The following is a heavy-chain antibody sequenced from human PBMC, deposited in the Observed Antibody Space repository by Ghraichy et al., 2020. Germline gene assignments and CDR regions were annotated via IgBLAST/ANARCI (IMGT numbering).Heavy chain of an antibody. Sequence: ESLNISCTVSGSSISGYYWSWVRQSAGKGLEWIGRIYNSGSTNYNPSLKTRLTMSADTAKNQFSLKLTSVTAADAAVYYCAKGEWELENWGPGTRVTISS. J-gene: IGHJ4*02. CDR3: AKGEWELEN. CDR1: GSSISGYY. CDR2: IYNSGST. V-gene: IGHV4-4*07. D-gene: IGHD1-1*01.